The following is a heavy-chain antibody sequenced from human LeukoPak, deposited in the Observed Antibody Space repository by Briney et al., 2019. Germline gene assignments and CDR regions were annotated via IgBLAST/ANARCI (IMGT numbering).Heavy chain of an antibody. V-gene: IGHV1-69*04. CDR3: ARHFTTGSIDH. D-gene: IGHD3-9*01. CDR1: GDTFSNYA. CDR2: IIPILGIE. J-gene: IGHJ4*02. Sequence: SVKVSCKASGDTFSNYAINWVRQAPGQGLEWMGRIIPILGIENNAQKFQGRVSITADKSTSTAYMELSSLRSEDTAVYYCARHFTTGSIDHWGQGNLVTVSS.